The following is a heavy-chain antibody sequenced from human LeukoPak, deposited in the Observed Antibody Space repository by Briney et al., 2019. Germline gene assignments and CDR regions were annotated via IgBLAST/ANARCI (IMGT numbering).Heavy chain of an antibody. CDR2: ISSSSSYI. V-gene: IGHV3-21*01. Sequence: GGSLRLSCAASGFTFSSYSMNWVRQASGKGLEWVSSISSSSSYIYYADSVKGRFTISRDNAKNSLYLQMNSLRAEDTAVYYCARATRRAAAPDYWGQGTLVTVSS. J-gene: IGHJ4*02. CDR3: ARATRRAAAPDY. CDR1: GFTFSSYS. D-gene: IGHD6-13*01.